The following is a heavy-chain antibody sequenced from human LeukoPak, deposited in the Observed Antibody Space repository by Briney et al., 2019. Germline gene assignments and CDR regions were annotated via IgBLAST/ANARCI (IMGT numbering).Heavy chain of an antibody. CDR1: SGSISSSSYY. D-gene: IGHD5-12*01. J-gene: IGHJ6*03. Sequence: SETLSLTCTVSSGSISSSSYYWGWIRQPPGKGLEWIGNIYYSGSTYCNPSLKSRLTISVGTSKNQFSLKLSSVTAADTAMYYCARHHQRGSGYAYYMDVWGKGTAVTVSS. CDR2: IYYSGST. CDR3: ARHHQRGSGYAYYMDV. V-gene: IGHV4-39*01.